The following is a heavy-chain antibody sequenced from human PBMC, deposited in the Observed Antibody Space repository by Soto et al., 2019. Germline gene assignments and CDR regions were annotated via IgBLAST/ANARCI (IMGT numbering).Heavy chain of an antibody. J-gene: IGHJ4*02. Sequence: EVQLLESGGGLVQPEKSLRLSCAASGFTFSSYAMSWVRQAPGKGLEWVSAISGGGDNTYYADSVKGRFTISRDNSKNTLYLQMNSLRAEDTAVYYCAKGGYCSGGTCWNSDYWGQGTLVTVSS. CDR2: ISGGGDNT. D-gene: IGHD2-15*01. V-gene: IGHV3-23*01. CDR3: AKGGYCSGGTCWNSDY. CDR1: GFTFSSYA.